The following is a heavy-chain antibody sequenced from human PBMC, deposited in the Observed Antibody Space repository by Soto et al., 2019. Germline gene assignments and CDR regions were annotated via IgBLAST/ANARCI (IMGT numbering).Heavy chain of an antibody. CDR1: GFTFSSYA. J-gene: IGHJ4*02. CDR2: ISLRGNRR. D-gene: IGHD3-3*01. CDR3: AKEGPGDFWSRFDD. Sequence: QVQLVESGGGVVQPGRSLRLSCTASGFTFSSYAMHWVRQAPGKGLEWVAVISLRGNRRHYADAAEGRFTISRDNSEDTLFLQMNSLRVDDTAVYYCAKEGPGDFWSRFDDWGQGTLVTVSS. V-gene: IGHV3-30-3*01.